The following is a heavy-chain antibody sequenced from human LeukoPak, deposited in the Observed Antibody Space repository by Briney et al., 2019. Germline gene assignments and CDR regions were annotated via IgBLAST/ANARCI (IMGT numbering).Heavy chain of an antibody. J-gene: IGHJ4*02. V-gene: IGHV4-59*01. CDR2: IHYTGNT. CDR3: AGRQNLYYLEF. CDR1: GGSISSYC. D-gene: IGHD2/OR15-2a*01. Sequence: SETLSLTCTVSGGSISSYCWSVIRQSPEKGLEWIGYIHYTGNTTYNPSLKNRLTILLDASKNQFALNMYPGTAAGTAVYCCAGRQNLYYLEFWGEGSLVTVSS.